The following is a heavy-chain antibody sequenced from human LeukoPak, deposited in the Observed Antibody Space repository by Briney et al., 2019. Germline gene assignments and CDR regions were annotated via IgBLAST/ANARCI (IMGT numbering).Heavy chain of an antibody. CDR1: GYTFTAYY. Sequence: ASVKVSCKTSGYTFTAYYMDWVRQAPGQGLEWMGWINPNSGGTNYAQHFQGRVTMTRDTSISTAYLELSGLTSDDTAVYYCARDVRSNYGSHTMDVWGQGTTVTVSS. D-gene: IGHD4-11*01. V-gene: IGHV1-2*02. J-gene: IGHJ6*02. CDR3: ARDVRSNYGSHTMDV. CDR2: INPNSGGT.